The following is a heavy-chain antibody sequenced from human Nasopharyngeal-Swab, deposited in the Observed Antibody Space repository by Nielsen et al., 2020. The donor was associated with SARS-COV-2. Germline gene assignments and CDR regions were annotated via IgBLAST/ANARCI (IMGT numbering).Heavy chain of an antibody. CDR3: AKDGGGLTGDLYYFDY. J-gene: IGHJ4*02. CDR2: ISWNSGNI. CDR1: GFTFDDYA. D-gene: IGHD7-27*01. V-gene: IGHV3-9*03. Sequence: SLKISCAASGFTFDDYAMHWVRQAPGKGLEWVSGISWNSGNIGYADSVKGRFTISRDNAKNSLYLQMNSLRAEDMALYYCAKDGGGLTGDLYYFDYWGQGTLVTVSS.